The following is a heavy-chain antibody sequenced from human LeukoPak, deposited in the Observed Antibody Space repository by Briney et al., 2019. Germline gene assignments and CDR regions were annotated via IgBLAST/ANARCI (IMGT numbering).Heavy chain of an antibody. V-gene: IGHV3-48*04. CDR3: ARDWYPKSPFWYFDL. Sequence: GGSLRLSCAASGFTFSSYSMTWVRQAPGKGLEWVSYISSSGSTIYYADSVKGRFTISRDNAKNSLYLQMNSLRAEDTAVYYCARDWYPKSPFWYFDLWGRGTVVTVSS. CDR1: GFTFSSYS. D-gene: IGHD1-14*01. J-gene: IGHJ2*01. CDR2: ISSSGSTI.